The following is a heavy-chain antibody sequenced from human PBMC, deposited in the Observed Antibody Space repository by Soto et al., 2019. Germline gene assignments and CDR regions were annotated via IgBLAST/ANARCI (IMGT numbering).Heavy chain of an antibody. CDR1: GYTFTGYY. D-gene: IGHD6-13*01. CDR3: ARVEPRYSSSSFDY. J-gene: IGHJ4*02. V-gene: IGHV1-2*02. Sequence: ASVKVSCKASGYTFTGYYMHWVRQAPGQGLEWMGWINPNSGGTNYAQKFQGRVTMTRDTSISTAYMELSRLRSDDTAVYYCARVEPRYSSSSFDYWGQGXLVTVYS. CDR2: INPNSGGT.